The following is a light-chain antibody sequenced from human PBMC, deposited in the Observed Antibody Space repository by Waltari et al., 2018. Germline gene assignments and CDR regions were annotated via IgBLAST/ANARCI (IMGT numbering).Light chain of an antibody. CDR1: NIGVKR. CDR3: QVWDSNTNHVI. CDR2: DDS. J-gene: IGLJ2*01. Sequence: SSVLTQPPSVSLAPGKPASITCGGNNIGVKRVHLYHQRPGQAPVLVIYDDSARPSGIPERFSGSNSGNTATLTISRVEAGDGADYYCQVWDSNTNHVIFGGGTKLTVL. V-gene: IGLV3-21*04.